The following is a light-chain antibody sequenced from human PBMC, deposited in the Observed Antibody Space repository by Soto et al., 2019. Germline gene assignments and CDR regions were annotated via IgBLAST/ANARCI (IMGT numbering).Light chain of an antibody. CDR3: SSYTTGSTPVV. CDR1: SSDVGGYNY. J-gene: IGLJ2*01. V-gene: IGLV2-14*01. Sequence: QSALTQPASVSGSPGQSVTISCTGTSSDVGGYNYVSWYQQHPGKAPKFMIYDVSNRPSGVSTRFSGSKSGNTASLTISGLQAEDEADYSCSSYTTGSTPVVFGGGTQLTVL. CDR2: DVS.